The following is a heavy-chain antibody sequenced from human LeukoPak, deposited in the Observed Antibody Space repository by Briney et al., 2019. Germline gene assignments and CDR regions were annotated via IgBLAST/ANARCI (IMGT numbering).Heavy chain of an antibody. Sequence: GGSLRLSCAASGFIFGDYAMSWVRQAPGKGPEWVSAISGSGGNTYYTDSVKGRFTITRDNSKNTLFLQMNSLRAEDTAVYYCAKEKQWLIFFDYWGQGTLVTVSS. CDR1: GFIFGDYA. V-gene: IGHV3-23*01. D-gene: IGHD6-19*01. CDR3: AKEKQWLIFFDY. CDR2: ISGSGGNT. J-gene: IGHJ4*02.